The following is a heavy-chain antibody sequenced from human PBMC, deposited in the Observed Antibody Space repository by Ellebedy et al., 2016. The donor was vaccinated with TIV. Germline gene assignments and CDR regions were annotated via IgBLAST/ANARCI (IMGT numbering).Heavy chain of an antibody. J-gene: IGHJ5*02. V-gene: IGHV1-3*01. D-gene: IGHD2-8*01. Sequence: AASVKVSCKASGYTFTSYVMHWVRQAPGQRLEWMGWINAGNGNTKYSQKFQGRVTITRDTSANTAYMELSSLRSEDTAIYYCARAVYGMGWFDPWGQGTLVTVSS. CDR1: GYTFTSYV. CDR2: INAGNGNT. CDR3: ARAVYGMGWFDP.